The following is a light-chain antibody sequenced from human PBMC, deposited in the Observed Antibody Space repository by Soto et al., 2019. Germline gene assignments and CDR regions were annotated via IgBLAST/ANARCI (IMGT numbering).Light chain of an antibody. CDR3: SSHTNSNTRI. J-gene: IGLJ2*01. CDR1: SSDVGGYNY. CDR2: EVS. V-gene: IGLV2-14*01. Sequence: QSALTQPASVSGSPGQSITISCTGSSSDVGGYNYVSWYQQHPGKAPKIMIYEVSNRPSGVSNRFSGSKSGNMASLTISGLQAEDEADYYCSSHTNSNTRIFGGGTKLTVL.